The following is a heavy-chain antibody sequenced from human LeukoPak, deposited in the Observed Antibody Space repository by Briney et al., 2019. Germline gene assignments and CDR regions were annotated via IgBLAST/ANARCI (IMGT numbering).Heavy chain of an antibody. CDR3: ARDAQRGFDYSNSLEY. CDR1: GFTFSSYA. D-gene: IGHD4-11*01. CDR2: IWSDGTNT. Sequence: PGGSLRLSCAASGFTFSSYAMSWVRQAPGKGLEWVAVIWSDGTNTFYAGSVKGRFTISRDNSQKTVFLQMNSLRGDDTATYYCARDAQRGFDYSNSLEYWGHGTLVTVSS. V-gene: IGHV3-33*08. J-gene: IGHJ4*01.